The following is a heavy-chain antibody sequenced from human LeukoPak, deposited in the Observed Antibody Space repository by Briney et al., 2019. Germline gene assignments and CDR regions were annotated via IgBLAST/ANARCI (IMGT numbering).Heavy chain of an antibody. Sequence: GRSLRLSCAASGFLFDDYAMHWVRQAPGKGLEWVSGISWNSGSIGYADSVKGRFTISRDNAKDSLYLQMNSLRAEDTALYYCAKGSPLYYDGSGRNFDYWGQGTLVTVSS. D-gene: IGHD3-10*01. J-gene: IGHJ4*02. CDR3: AKGSPLYYDGSGRNFDY. CDR1: GFLFDDYA. CDR2: ISWNSGSI. V-gene: IGHV3-9*01.